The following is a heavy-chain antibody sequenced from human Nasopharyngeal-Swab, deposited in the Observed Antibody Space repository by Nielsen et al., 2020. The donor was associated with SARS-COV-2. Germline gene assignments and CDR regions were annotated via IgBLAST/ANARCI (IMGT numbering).Heavy chain of an antibody. CDR1: GGSISSYY. CDR2: IYYSGST. J-gene: IGHJ5*02. D-gene: IGHD1-14*01. Sequence: SETLSLTCTVSGGSISSYYWSWIRQPPGKGLEWIGYIYYSGSTTYNPSPKSRVTISVDTSKNQCSLKLSAVTAADTAVYYCARGDVTFTPPTFDPWGQGTLVTVSS. V-gene: IGHV4-59*13. CDR3: ARGDVTFTPPTFDP.